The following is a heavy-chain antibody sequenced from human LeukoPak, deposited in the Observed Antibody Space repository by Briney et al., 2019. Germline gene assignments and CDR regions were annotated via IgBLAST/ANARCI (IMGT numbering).Heavy chain of an antibody. J-gene: IGHJ4*02. CDR1: GFAFSNYA. Sequence: GGSLRLSCAASGFAFSNYAMSWVRQAPGKGLEWVSGISGSGDNTYYADSVKGRFTISRDNSKNTLYVQVNSLGTEDTAAYYCAKGSYYDSSGSFYFDYWGQGTLVTVSS. CDR3: AKGSYYDSSGSFYFDY. CDR2: ISGSGDNT. D-gene: IGHD3-22*01. V-gene: IGHV3-23*01.